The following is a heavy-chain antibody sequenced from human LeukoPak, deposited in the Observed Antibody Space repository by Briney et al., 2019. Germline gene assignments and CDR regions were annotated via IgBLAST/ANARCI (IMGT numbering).Heavy chain of an antibody. CDR3: ARGFMTASDY. CDR2: INYSGST. Sequence: PSETLSLTCTVSGGSIIGSTSYWGWIRQPPGKGLDWIGIINYSGSTNYNPSLKSRVTISVDTSKNQFSLKLSSVTAADTAVYYCARGFMTASDYWDQGTLVTVSS. V-gene: IGHV4-39*07. J-gene: IGHJ4*02. CDR1: GGSIIGSTSY. D-gene: IGHD3-16*01.